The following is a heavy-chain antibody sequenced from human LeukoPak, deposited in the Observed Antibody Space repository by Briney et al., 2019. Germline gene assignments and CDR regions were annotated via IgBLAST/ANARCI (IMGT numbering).Heavy chain of an antibody. D-gene: IGHD5-12*01. Sequence: ASVKVSCKASGGTFSSYAISWVRQAPGQGLEWMGGVIPIFGTANYAQKFQGRVTITADESTSTAYMELSSLRSEDTAIYYCATGPSGHGGYWGQGTLVIVSS. CDR1: GGTFSSYA. CDR2: VIPIFGTA. V-gene: IGHV1-69*13. J-gene: IGHJ4*02. CDR3: ATGPSGHGGY.